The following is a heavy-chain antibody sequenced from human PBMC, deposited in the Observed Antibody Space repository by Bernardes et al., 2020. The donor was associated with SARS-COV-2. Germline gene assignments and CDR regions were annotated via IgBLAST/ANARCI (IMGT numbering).Heavy chain of an antibody. Sequence: GGSLRLSCVASGFTFSSNAMSWVRQTPGKGLEWVSGISGSGGSSYYADSVKGRFTISRDNSKNTLYLQMNSLRADDTAVYYCAKYGMVRGIIIPSGDYYYYMDVWGKGTTVTVSS. CDR3: AKYGMVRGIIIPSGDYYYYMDV. D-gene: IGHD3-10*01. CDR1: GFTFSSNA. CDR2: ISGSGGSS. J-gene: IGHJ6*03. V-gene: IGHV3-23*01.